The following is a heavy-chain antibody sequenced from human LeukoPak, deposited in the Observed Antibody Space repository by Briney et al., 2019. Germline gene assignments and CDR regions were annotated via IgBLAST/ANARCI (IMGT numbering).Heavy chain of an antibody. CDR2: IIPIFGTA. Sequence: SVKVSCKASGGTFSSYATSWVRQAPGQGLEWMGGIIPIFGTANYAQKFQGRVTITTDESTSTAYMELSSLRSEDTAVYYCARGEWELTSIDYWGQGTLVTVSS. CDR1: GGTFSSYA. D-gene: IGHD1-26*01. V-gene: IGHV1-69*05. J-gene: IGHJ4*02. CDR3: ARGEWELTSIDY.